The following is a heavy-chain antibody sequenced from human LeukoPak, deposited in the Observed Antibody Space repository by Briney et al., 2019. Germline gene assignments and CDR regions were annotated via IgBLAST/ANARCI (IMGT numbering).Heavy chain of an antibody. CDR1: GFTFSNAW. V-gene: IGHV3-15*01. Sequence: GGSLRLSCAASGFTFSNAWMSWVHQAPGKGLEGIGRIKRRSDGGTTDYAAPVKGRFTISRDDSKNTLYLQINSLKTEDTAVYYCTTVGLSGYYDSRGYYYFDYWGQGTLVTVSS. D-gene: IGHD3-22*01. CDR3: TTVGLSGYYDSRGYYYFDY. J-gene: IGHJ4*02. CDR2: IKRRSDGGTT.